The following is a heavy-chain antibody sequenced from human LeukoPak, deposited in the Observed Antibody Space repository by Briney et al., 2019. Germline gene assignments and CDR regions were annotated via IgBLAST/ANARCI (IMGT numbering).Heavy chain of an antibody. CDR3: ARAPRPDYFDY. Sequence: ASVKVSCKASGYTFTGSYMHWVRQAPGQGLEWMGWINPNSGGTNYAQKFQGRITMTRDTSISTAYMELSSLRSEDTAVYYCARAPRPDYFDYWGQGTLVTVSS. J-gene: IGHJ4*02. V-gene: IGHV1-2*02. CDR1: GYTFTGSY. CDR2: INPNSGGT.